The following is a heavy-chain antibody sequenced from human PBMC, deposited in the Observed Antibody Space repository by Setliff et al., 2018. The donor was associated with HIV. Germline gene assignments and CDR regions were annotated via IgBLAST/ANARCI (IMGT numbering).Heavy chain of an antibody. V-gene: IGHV4-61*09. CDR1: GGSISSSAYY. D-gene: IGHD3-10*01. CDR2: IYTSGNT. Sequence: SETLSLTCSVSGGSISSSAYYWGWIRQPPGKGLECIGHIYTSGNTNYNPSLKSRVTISVDTSKNQFSLKLRSVTAADTAVYYCARERLTFGEFANWFDPWGRGTLVTVSS. CDR3: ARERLTFGEFANWFDP. J-gene: IGHJ5*02.